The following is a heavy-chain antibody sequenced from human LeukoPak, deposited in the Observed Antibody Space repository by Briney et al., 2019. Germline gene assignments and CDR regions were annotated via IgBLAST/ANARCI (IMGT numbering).Heavy chain of an antibody. CDR2: INHSGST. J-gene: IGHJ4*02. CDR1: GGSFSGYY. CDR3: ARGRSFAGTTGYYFDY. V-gene: IGHV4-34*01. D-gene: IGHD1-7*01. Sequence: SETLSLTCAVDGGSFSGYYWSWIRQPPGKGLEWIGEINHSGSTNYNPSLKSRVTISVDTSKNQFSLKLSSVTAADTAVYYCARGRSFAGTTGYYFDYWGQGTLVTVSS.